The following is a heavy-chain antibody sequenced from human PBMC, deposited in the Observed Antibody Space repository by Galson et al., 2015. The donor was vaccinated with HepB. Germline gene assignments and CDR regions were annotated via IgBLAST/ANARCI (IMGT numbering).Heavy chain of an antibody. Sequence: SLRLSCAASGFTFSSHWMSWVRQAPGKGLEWVANIKQDGSEKYYVDSVKGRFTISRDNAKNSLYLQMNSLRAEDTAVYYCARDKRKLYGGNSDWYFDLWGRGTLVTVSS. CDR2: IKQDGSEK. J-gene: IGHJ2*01. V-gene: IGHV3-7*03. CDR3: ARDKRKLYGGNSDWYFDL. CDR1: GFTFSSHW. D-gene: IGHD4-23*01.